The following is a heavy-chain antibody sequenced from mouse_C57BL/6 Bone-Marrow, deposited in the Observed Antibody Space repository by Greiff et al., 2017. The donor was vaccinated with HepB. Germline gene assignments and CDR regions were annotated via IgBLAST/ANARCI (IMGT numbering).Heavy chain of an antibody. Sequence: EVMLVESGGGLVQPGGSLSLSCAASGFTFTDYYMSWVRQPPGKALEWLGFIRNKANGYTTEYSASVKGRFTISRDNSQSILYLQMNALRAEDSATYYCARYTTVVARGYWYFDVWGTGTTVTVSS. CDR1: GFTFTDYY. CDR3: ARYTTVVARGYWYFDV. J-gene: IGHJ1*03. D-gene: IGHD1-1*01. CDR2: IRNKANGYTT. V-gene: IGHV7-3*01.